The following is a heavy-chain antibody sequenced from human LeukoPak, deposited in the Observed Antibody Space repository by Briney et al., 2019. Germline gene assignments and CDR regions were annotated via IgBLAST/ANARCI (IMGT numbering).Heavy chain of an antibody. CDR2: MNQDGSEK. D-gene: IGHD3-16*01. V-gene: IGHV3-7*01. CDR1: GFSVSDNY. Sequence: PGGSLRLSCAGSGFSVSDNYMTWVRQAPGKGLEWVANMNQDGSEKDYVDSVKGRFTISRDNARNSLYLQMGSLRAEDTAVYYCATYTHWVAGDVWGQGTTVTVSS. CDR3: ATYTHWVAGDV. J-gene: IGHJ6*02.